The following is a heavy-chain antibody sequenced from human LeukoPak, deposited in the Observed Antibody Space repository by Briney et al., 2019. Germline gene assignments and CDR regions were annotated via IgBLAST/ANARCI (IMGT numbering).Heavy chain of an antibody. D-gene: IGHD6-13*01. CDR3: ARLPVGIAAAGTGGY. CDR2: IYYSGST. CDR1: GGSISSSSYY. V-gene: IGHV4-39*01. J-gene: IGHJ4*02. Sequence: SETLSLTCTVSGGSISSSSYYWGWIRQPPGKGLEWIGSIYYSGSTYYNPSLKSRVTISVDTSKNQFSLKLSSVTAADTAVYYCARLPVGIAAAGTGGYWGQVTLVTVSS.